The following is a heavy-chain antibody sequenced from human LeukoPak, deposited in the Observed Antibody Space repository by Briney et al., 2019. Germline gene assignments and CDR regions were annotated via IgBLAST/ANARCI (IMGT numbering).Heavy chain of an antibody. J-gene: IGHJ4*02. V-gene: IGHV1-2*02. CDR1: GYTFTGYY. CDR2: INPNSGGT. Sequence: ASVKVSCKASGYTFTGYYMHWVRQAPGQGLEWMGWINPNSGGTNYAQKFRGRVTMTRDTSISTAYMELSRLRSDDTAVYYCARDRVGYCSSTSCYTQPALDYWGQGTLVTVSS. CDR3: ARDRVGYCSSTSCYTQPALDY. D-gene: IGHD2-2*02.